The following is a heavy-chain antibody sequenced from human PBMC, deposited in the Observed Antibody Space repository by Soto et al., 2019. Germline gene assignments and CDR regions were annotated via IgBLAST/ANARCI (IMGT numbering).Heavy chain of an antibody. V-gene: IGHV3-53*01. D-gene: IGHD3-10*01. J-gene: IGHJ6*02. CDR2: IYSGGST. CDR1: GLTVSRNY. Sequence: EAQLVESGGGFIQPGGSLRLSCVVSGLTVSRNYMTWVRKSPGKGLEWVSVIYSGGSTSSADSVKGRFTISRDNSKNTVYLLMNSLRVGDTAVYYGARFSPGRPEGMDVWGQGTTVTVS. CDR3: ARFSPGRPEGMDV.